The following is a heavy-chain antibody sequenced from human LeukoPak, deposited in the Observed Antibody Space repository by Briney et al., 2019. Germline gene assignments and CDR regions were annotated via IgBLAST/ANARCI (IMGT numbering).Heavy chain of an antibody. CDR3: ARDRRLRGSYMDV. CDR2: ISYDGSNK. V-gene: IGHV3-30*04. CDR1: GFTFSSYA. D-gene: IGHD5-12*01. Sequence: GRSLRLSRAASGFTFSSYAMHWVRQAPGKGLEWVAVISYDGSNKYYADSVKGRFTISRDNSKNTLYLQMNSLRAEDTAVYYCARDRRLRGSYMDVWGKGTTVTVSS. J-gene: IGHJ6*03.